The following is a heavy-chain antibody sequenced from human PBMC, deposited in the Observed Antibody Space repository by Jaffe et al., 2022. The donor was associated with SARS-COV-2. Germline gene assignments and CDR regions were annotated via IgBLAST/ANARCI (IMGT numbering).Heavy chain of an antibody. J-gene: IGHJ6*03. CDR3: VRGSSTQYSHYYYYYMDV. V-gene: IGHV3-48*01. CDR2: ISSGTSDR. D-gene: IGHD5-12*01. Sequence: EVQLVESGGGLIQPGGSLRLSCEASGFTFSVYSMNWVRQAPGKGLEWVSYISSGTSDRYYADSVKGRFTISRDNARNSLYLQMSSLRAEDTAVYFCVRGSSTQYSHYYYYYMDVWGRGTTVTVSS. CDR1: GFTFSVYS.